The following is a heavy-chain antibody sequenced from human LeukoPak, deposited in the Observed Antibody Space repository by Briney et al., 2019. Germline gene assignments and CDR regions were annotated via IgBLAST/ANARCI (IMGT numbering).Heavy chain of an antibody. J-gene: IGHJ4*02. V-gene: IGHV3-30*02. CDR1: GFTFNMYG. CDR2: IRYDGNNK. CDR3: ASDTHLTGTFDY. D-gene: IGHD1-20*01. Sequence: PGGSLRLSCVASGFTFNMYGMHWVRQAPGKGLEWVGIIRYDGNNKNNADSVKGRFTISRDNSKNTVYLQMNSLRAEDTAVYYCASDTHLTGTFDYWGQGTLVTVSS.